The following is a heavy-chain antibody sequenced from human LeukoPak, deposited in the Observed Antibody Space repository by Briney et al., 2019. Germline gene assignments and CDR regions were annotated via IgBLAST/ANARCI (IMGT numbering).Heavy chain of an antibody. CDR3: ARNYDGLYYFDY. V-gene: IGHV4-39*07. D-gene: IGHD3-22*01. CDR1: GGSISSSSYY. Sequence: SETLSLTCTVSGGSISSSSYYWGWIRQPPGKGLEWIGEINHSGSTNYNPSLKSRVTISVDTSKNQFSLKLSSVTAADTAVYYCARNYDGLYYFDYWGQGTLVTVSS. J-gene: IGHJ4*02. CDR2: INHSGST.